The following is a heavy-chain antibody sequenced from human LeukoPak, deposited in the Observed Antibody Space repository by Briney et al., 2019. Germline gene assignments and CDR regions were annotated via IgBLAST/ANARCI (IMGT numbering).Heavy chain of an antibody. CDR2: IKQAGSEK. CDR3: ARVWVWSSSGPFDY. D-gene: IGHD3-22*01. J-gene: IGHJ4*02. Sequence: GRTLSLSCAASGFTLSSYWMSWVRQSPGTGLESVANIKQAGSEKYYVDSVKGRFTISRDNAKNSLYLQMNSLRAEDTAVYYCARVWVWSSSGPFDYWGQGTLVTVSS. CDR1: GFTLSSYW. V-gene: IGHV3-7*01.